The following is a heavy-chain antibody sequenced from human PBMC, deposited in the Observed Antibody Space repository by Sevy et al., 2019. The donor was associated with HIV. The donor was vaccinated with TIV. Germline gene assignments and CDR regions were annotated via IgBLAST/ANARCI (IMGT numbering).Heavy chain of an antibody. J-gene: IGHJ4*02. D-gene: IGHD3-10*01. V-gene: IGHV4-38-2*02. CDR2: SLHSGRT. CDR3: ARGLYLDY. Sequence: SETLSLTCTVSGYSISSGYYWGWIRQPPGKGLEWIGSSLHSGRTYCNPSLESRVTISVDTSKNQFSLKMSSVTAADTAVYYCARGLYLDYWGQGILVTVSS. CDR1: GYSISSGYY.